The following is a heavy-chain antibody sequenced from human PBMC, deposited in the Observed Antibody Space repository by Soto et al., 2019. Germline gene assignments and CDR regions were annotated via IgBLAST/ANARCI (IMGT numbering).Heavy chain of an antibody. Sequence: ASVKVSCKASGYTFTSYDINWVRQATGQGLEWMGWMNPNSGNTGYAQKFQGRATMTRNTSISTAYMELSSLRSEDTAVYYREMTSSGYSGYRLLGSWGTGTMVTVSS. CDR2: MNPNSGNT. V-gene: IGHV1-8*01. CDR3: EMTSSGYSGYRLLGS. J-gene: IGHJ3*01. CDR1: GYTFTSYD. D-gene: IGHD5-12*01.